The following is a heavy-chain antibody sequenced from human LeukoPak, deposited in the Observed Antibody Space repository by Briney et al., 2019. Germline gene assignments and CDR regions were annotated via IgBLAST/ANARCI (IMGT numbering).Heavy chain of an antibody. CDR3: ARSYYYDSSGYPY. CDR1: GGSISSSSYY. D-gene: IGHD3-22*01. J-gene: IGHJ4*02. V-gene: IGHV4-39*01. CDR2: IYYSGST. Sequence: SETLSLTCTVSGGSISSSSYYWGWIRQPPGKGLEWIGSIYYSGSTYYNPSLKSRVTISVDTSKNQFSLKLSSVTAADAAVYYCARSYYYDSSGYPYWGQGTLVTVSS.